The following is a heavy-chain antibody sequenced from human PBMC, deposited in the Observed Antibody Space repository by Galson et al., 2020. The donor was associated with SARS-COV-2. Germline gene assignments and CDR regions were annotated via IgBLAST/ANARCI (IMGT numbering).Heavy chain of an antibody. CDR1: GYSFNNHG. Sequence: PGGSLRLSCAASGYSFNNHGVHWVRQAPGKGLEWEAIIWLDGSREYYADSVKGRFTISRDNSRNTVYLQMNSLRVEDGGVYYCARQKYSSGWYEWDYWGQGTLVTVSS. V-gene: IGHV3-33*01. CDR2: IWLDGSRE. CDR3: ARQKYSSGWYEWDY. J-gene: IGHJ4*02. D-gene: IGHD6-19*01.